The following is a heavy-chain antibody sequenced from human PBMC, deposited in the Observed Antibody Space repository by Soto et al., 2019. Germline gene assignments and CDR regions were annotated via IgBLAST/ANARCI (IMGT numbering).Heavy chain of an antibody. V-gene: IGHV4-34*01. J-gene: IGHJ4*02. CDR1: GGSFSGSY. Sequence: SETLSLTCTVYGGSFSGSYWNWIRQPPGKGLEWIGEINHSGSTKSNPSLKSRVTISVDRSKNQFSLKLSSVTAADTAVYYCAGSGYYPNYFDYWGQGTLVTVSS. CDR2: INHSGST. D-gene: IGHD3-22*01. CDR3: AGSGYYPNYFDY.